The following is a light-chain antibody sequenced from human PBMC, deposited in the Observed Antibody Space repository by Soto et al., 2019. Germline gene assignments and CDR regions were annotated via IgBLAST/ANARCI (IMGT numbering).Light chain of an antibody. CDR3: CSYAGPTTHTV. V-gene: IGLV2-23*02. J-gene: IGLJ7*01. CDR2: EVN. Sequence: QSVLTQPASVSGSPGQSITFSCTGTSSDVGSYNLVSWYQQHPGRAPKLIISEVNKRPSGISDRFSGSKSGSTASLTISGLQSEDEADYYCCSYAGPTTHTVFRGGTQLTVL. CDR1: SSDVGSYNL.